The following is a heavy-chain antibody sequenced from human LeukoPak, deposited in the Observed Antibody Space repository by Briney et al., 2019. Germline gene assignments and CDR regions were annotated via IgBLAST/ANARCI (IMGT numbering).Heavy chain of an antibody. CDR1: GFTFSSYG. CDR2: ISYDGSNK. D-gene: IGHD3-16*02. CDR3: AKDAENYDYVWGSYRLILDY. J-gene: IGHJ4*02. V-gene: IGHV3-30*18. Sequence: GGSLRLSCAASGFTFSSYGMHWVRQAPDKGLEWVAVISYDGSNKYYADSVKGRFTISRDNSKNTLYLQMNSLRAEDTAVYYCAKDAENYDYVWGSYRLILDYWGQGTLVTVSS.